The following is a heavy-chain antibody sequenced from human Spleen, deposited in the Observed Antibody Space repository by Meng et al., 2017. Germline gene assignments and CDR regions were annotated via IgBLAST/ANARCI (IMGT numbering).Heavy chain of an antibody. CDR2: ISYDGSRT. J-gene: IGHJ6*02. CDR1: GFIFSTYS. Sequence: GESLKISCAASGFIFSTYSMHWVRQAPGKGLEWVAVISYDGSRTYYADSLKGRFTISRDNSKNTLYLQLNSLRAEDTAVYYCARLKYSSSWYEGAFVNYYGMDVWGQGTTVTVSS. CDR3: ARLKYSSSWYEGAFVNYYGMDV. V-gene: IGHV3-30*04. D-gene: IGHD6-13*01.